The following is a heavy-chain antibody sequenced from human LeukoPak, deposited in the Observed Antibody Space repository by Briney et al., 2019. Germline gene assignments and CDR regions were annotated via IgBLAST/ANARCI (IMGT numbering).Heavy chain of an antibody. CDR3: ARIKWDYSLVSRYMGRESGMDV. CDR2: IKHDGSEK. J-gene: IGHJ6*02. D-gene: IGHD4-11*01. CDR1: GFTFSSHW. Sequence: GGSLRLSCAASGFTFSSHWLSWVRQAPGKGLEWVANIKHDGSEKYYVDSVKGRFTISRDNAKKSLYLQMDSLRAEDTAVFYCARIKWDYSLVSRYMGRESGMDVWGQGTTVTVSS. V-gene: IGHV3-7*01.